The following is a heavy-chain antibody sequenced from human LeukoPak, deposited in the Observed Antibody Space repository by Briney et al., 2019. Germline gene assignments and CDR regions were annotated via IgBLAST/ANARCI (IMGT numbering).Heavy chain of an antibody. J-gene: IGHJ4*02. Sequence: GGSLRLSCAVTGITLSNYGMSWVRQAPGKGLECVAGLSGSGGGTNYADSVQGRFTISRDNPKSTLYLQMNSLRAEDTAVYFCAKRGVVIRVFLVGFHKEAYYFASWGQGALVTVSS. D-gene: IGHD3-10*01. CDR1: GITLSNYG. V-gene: IGHV3-23*01. CDR3: AKRGVVIRVFLVGFHKEAYYFAS. CDR2: LSGSGGGT.